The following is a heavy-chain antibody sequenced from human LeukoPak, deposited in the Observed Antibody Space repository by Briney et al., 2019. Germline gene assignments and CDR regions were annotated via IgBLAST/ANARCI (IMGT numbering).Heavy chain of an antibody. D-gene: IGHD3-22*01. CDR3: AKDTLLLLY. V-gene: IGHV3-23*01. Sequence: GGSLRLSCAASGFTFSSYAMHWVRQAPGKGLEWVAAISGSGGDTYYADSVKGRFTVSRDNAKNTLYLQMNSLRAEDTALYYCAKDTLLLLYWGQGTLVTVSS. CDR2: ISGSGGDT. J-gene: IGHJ4*02. CDR1: GFTFSSYA.